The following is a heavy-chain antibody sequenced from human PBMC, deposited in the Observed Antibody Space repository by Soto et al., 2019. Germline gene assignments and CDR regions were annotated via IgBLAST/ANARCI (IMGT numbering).Heavy chain of an antibody. D-gene: IGHD2-2*01. Sequence: ASETLSLTCTVSGGSISSSSYYWGWIRQPPGKGLEWIGSIYYSGSTYYNPSLKSRVTISVDTSKNQFSLKLSSVTAADTAVYYCATRTRDIVVVPAAMPGNSVFDPWGQGTQVTSPQ. CDR3: ATRTRDIVVVPAAMPGNSVFDP. CDR2: IYYSGST. J-gene: IGHJ5*02. V-gene: IGHV4-39*01. CDR1: GGSISSSSYY.